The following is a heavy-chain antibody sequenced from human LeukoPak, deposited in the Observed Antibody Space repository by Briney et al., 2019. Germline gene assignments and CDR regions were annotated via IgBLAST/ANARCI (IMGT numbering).Heavy chain of an antibody. CDR2: INHSGST. V-gene: IGHV4-34*01. Sequence: PSETLPLTCAVYGGSFSGYYWSWIRQPPGKGLEWIGEINHSGSTNYNPSLKSRVTISVDTSKNQFSLKLSSVTAADTAVYYCARSRYDYGMDVWGQGTTVTVSS. CDR3: ARSRYDYGMDV. D-gene: IGHD6-25*01. J-gene: IGHJ6*02. CDR1: GGSFSGYY.